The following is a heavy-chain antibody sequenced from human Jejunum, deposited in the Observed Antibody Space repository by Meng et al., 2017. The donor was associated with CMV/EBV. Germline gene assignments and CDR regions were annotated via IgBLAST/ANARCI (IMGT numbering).Heavy chain of an antibody. V-gene: IGHV1-2*02. CDR3: AKDGGSFLDYYFDY. CDR1: EYTFTDYY. Sequence: EYTFTDYYLEWVRQAPGQGLEWMGWINPDTGDTNYAQKFQGRVTMTRDTSTNTAYMELTRLRSDDTALYYCAKDGGSFLDYYFDYWGQGTRVTVSS. J-gene: IGHJ4*02. CDR2: INPDTGDT. D-gene: IGHD1-26*01.